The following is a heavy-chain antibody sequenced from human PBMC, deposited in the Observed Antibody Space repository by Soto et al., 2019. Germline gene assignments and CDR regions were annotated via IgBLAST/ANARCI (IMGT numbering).Heavy chain of an antibody. CDR2: ISTYNGNT. V-gene: IGHV1-18*04. Sequence: ASVKVSCKASGYTFTTYGISWVRQAPGQGLEWMGWISTYNGNTSYEQKLQGRVTLTTDTLTSTAYMELRSLRSDDTAVYYCARRGAYCSGGTCYHFDYWGQGTLVTVSS. D-gene: IGHD2-15*01. J-gene: IGHJ4*02. CDR3: ARRGAYCSGGTCYHFDY. CDR1: GYTFTTYG.